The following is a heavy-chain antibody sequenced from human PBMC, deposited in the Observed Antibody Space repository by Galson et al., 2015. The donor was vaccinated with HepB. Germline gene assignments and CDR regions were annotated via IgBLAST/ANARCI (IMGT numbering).Heavy chain of an antibody. J-gene: IGHJ6*02. CDR3: VRTDSASWSGGPGIHCYYYYALDI. CDR2: ISYDGSRK. D-gene: IGHD1-14*01. Sequence: SLRLSCAAAGFTFSDYAMHWVRQAPAKGLECVAVISYDGSRKHYADSVKGRFTISRDNSQNTLYLQMKSLSSEDTAVYYCVRTDSASWSGGPGIHCYYYYALDIWGLGTTVTVSS. CDR1: GFTFSDYA. V-gene: IGHV3-30*04.